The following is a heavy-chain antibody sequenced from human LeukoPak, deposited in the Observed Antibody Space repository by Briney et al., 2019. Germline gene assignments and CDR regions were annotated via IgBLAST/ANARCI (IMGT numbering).Heavy chain of an antibody. Sequence: SETLSLTCTVSGYSISSGYYWGCIRQPPGKGLEWIGSIYHSGSTYYNPSLKSRVTISVDTSKNQFSLKLSSVTAADTAVYYCARASGVSGSYLYYYYFYMDVWGKGTTVTVSS. CDR1: GYSISSGYY. CDR2: IYHSGST. V-gene: IGHV4-38-2*02. CDR3: ARASGVSGSYLYYYYFYMDV. J-gene: IGHJ6*03. D-gene: IGHD1-26*01.